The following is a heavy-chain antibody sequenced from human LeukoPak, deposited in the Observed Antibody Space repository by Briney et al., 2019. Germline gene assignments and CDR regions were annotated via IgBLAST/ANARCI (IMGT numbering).Heavy chain of an antibody. V-gene: IGHV3-30-3*01. J-gene: IGHJ4*02. CDR3: ASNSVGGSFFDY. CDR2: ISYDGTNK. D-gene: IGHD1-26*01. Sequence: PGRSLRLSCAASGVTFSSYDMHWVRQAPGQGLEWVAVISYDGTNKDYADSVKGRLTISRDNSKNTLYLQMNSLRPEDTAVYYCASNSVGGSFFDYWGQGILVTVSS. CDR1: GVTFSSYD.